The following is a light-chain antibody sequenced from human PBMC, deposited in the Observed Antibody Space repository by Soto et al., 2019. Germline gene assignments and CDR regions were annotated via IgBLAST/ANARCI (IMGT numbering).Light chain of an antibody. Sequence: DIQMTQSPSAVSASFGDSVTITCRARKGVRASLAWYQQKEGKAPKLLIYGASSLPPGVPRRFSGSGSGTDFTLTISGLLPEDFAIYYCQQDNSLPFAFGRGTKVDI. CDR1: KGVRAS. CDR3: QQDNSLPFA. J-gene: IGKJ4*01. V-gene: IGKV1D-12*01. CDR2: GAS.